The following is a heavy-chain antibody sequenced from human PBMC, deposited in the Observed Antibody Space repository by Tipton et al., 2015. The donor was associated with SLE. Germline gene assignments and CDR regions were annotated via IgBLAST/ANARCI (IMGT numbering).Heavy chain of an antibody. CDR2: ISYDGSNK. CDR3: ARDALHYCSSTSCYAPYYYYMDV. Sequence: SLRLSCVASGFTFSSYAMHWVRQAPGKGLEWVAVISYDGSNKYYADSVKGRFTISRDNSKNTLYLQMNSLRAEDTAVYYCARDALHYCSSTSCYAPYYYYMDVWGKGTTVTVSS. D-gene: IGHD2-2*01. J-gene: IGHJ6*03. CDR1: GFTFSSYA. V-gene: IGHV3-30*04.